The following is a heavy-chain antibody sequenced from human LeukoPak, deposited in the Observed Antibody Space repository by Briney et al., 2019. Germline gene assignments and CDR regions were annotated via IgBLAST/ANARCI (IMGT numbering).Heavy chain of an antibody. J-gene: IGHJ3*02. CDR1: GGSISSSSYY. V-gene: IGHV3-11*01. Sequence: LSLTCTVSGGSISSSSYYWGWIRQAPGKGLEWVSYISSSGSTIYYADSVKGRFTISRDNAKNSLYLQMNSLRAEDTAVYYCARSRPHDAFDIWGQGTMVTVSS. CDR3: ARSRPHDAFDI. CDR2: ISSSGSTI.